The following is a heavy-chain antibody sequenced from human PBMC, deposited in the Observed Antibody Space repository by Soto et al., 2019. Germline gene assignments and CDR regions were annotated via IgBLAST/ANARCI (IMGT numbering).Heavy chain of an antibody. D-gene: IGHD3-9*01. CDR2: IYYSGST. CDR3: AREFVDDILTGYYYYFDY. Sequence: SETLSLTCTVSGGSISSYYWSWIRQPPGKGLEWIGYIYYSGSTNYNPSLKSRVTISVDTSKNQFSLKLSSVTAADTAVYYCAREFVDDILTGYYYYFDYWGQGTLVTVSS. CDR1: GGSISSYY. J-gene: IGHJ4*02. V-gene: IGHV4-59*01.